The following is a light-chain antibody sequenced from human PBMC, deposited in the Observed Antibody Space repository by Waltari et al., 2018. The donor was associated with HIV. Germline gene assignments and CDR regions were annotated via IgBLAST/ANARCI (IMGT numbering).Light chain of an antibody. J-gene: IGLJ3*02. CDR1: NSDIGSYDL. Sequence: QSALTQPASVSGSRGQSITISCTGTNSDIGSYDLVSWYQQHPGDAPKLIIYEVSFRPSGVSDRFSGSKSINAASLTISGLQADDEADYYCWSYTSAATWVFGGGTKVTVL. V-gene: IGLV2-14*01. CDR2: EVS. CDR3: WSYTSAATWV.